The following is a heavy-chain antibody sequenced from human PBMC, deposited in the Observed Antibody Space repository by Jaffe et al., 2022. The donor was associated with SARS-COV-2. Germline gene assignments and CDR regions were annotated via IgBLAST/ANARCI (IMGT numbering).Heavy chain of an antibody. J-gene: IGHJ4*02. CDR1: GFTFSSYG. V-gene: IGHV3-30*18. Sequence: QVQLVESGGGVVQPGRSLRLSCAASGFTFSSYGMHWVRQAPGKGLEWVAVISYDGSNKYYADSVKGRFTISRDNSKNTLYLQMNSLRAEDTAVYYCANLWDYWGQGTLVTVSS. CDR2: ISYDGSNK. D-gene: IGHD3-10*01. CDR3: ANLWDY.